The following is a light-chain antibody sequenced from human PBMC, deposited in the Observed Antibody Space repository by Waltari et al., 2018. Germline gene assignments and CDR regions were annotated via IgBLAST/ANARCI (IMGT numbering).Light chain of an antibody. CDR3: GTWDSSLSAGV. Sequence: QSVLTQPPSVSAAPGQQVTISCPGRSSNIGNNYVSWYQQPPGTAPKLLIFDNNKRPSGIPDRFSGSKSGTSATLGITGLQTGDEADYYCGTWDSSLSAGVFGGGTKLTVL. CDR2: DNN. J-gene: IGLJ3*02. V-gene: IGLV1-51*01. CDR1: SSNIGNNY.